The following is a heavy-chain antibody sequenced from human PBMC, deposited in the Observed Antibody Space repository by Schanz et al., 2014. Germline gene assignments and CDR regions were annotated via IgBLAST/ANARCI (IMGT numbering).Heavy chain of an antibody. V-gene: IGHV1-46*03. D-gene: IGHD6-13*01. CDR2: INPSGGST. CDR3: ARDGEAAAGCDY. Sequence: QVQLVQSGAEVKKPGVSVKVSCKASGYTFTTYYMHWVRQAPGQGLEWMGIINPSGGSTSYAQKFQDRVTMTRSTSTSTVDMELSSRRSEDTAVYYCARDGEAAAGCDYWGQGTLVTVSS. CDR1: GYTFTTYY. J-gene: IGHJ4*02.